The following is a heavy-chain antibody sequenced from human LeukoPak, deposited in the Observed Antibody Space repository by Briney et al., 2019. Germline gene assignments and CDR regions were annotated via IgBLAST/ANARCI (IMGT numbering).Heavy chain of an antibody. CDR1: GFTFSTHW. CDR3: VRDQGYCTSASCRGDAFDV. D-gene: IGHD2-2*01. CDR2: IKEDGSEK. V-gene: IGHV3-7*01. Sequence: GGSLRLSCAASGFTFSTHWMSWVRQAAGKGLEWVAKIKEDGSEKYYGDSVKGRFTISRDNAKNSLSLQMRSLRDEDTAVYYCVRDQGYCTSASCRGDAFDVWGQGSMVSVSS. J-gene: IGHJ3*01.